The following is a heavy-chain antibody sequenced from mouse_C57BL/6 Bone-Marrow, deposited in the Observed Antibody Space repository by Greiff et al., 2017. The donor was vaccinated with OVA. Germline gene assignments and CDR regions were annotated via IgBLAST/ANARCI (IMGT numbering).Heavy chain of an antibody. CDR2: INPNYGTT. V-gene: IGHV1-39*01. Sequence: VQLQQSGPELVKPGASVKISCKASGYSFTDYNMNWVKQSNGKSLEWIGVINPNYGTTSYNQKFKGKATLTVDQSSSTAYMQLNSLTSEDCAVDYWARGKHGRGYWYFDVWGTGTTVTVSS. J-gene: IGHJ1*03. CDR1: GYSFTDYN. CDR3: ARGKHGRGYWYFDV. D-gene: IGHD4-1*01.